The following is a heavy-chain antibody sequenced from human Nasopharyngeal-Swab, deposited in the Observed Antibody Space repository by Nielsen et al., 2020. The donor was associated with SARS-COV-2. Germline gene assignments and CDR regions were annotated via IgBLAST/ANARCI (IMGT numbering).Heavy chain of an antibody. V-gene: IGHV2-70*04. CDR1: GFSLSTSGMR. CDR3: AREIVVVVAATFYYYYMDV. J-gene: IGHJ6*03. D-gene: IGHD2-15*01. CDR2: IDWDDDK. Sequence: SGPTLVQPTQTLTLTCTFSGFSLSTSGMRVSWIRQPPGKALEWLARIDWDDDKFYSTSLKTRLTISKDTSKNQVVLTMTNMDPVDTATYYCAREIVVVVAATFYYYYMDVWGKGTTVTVSS.